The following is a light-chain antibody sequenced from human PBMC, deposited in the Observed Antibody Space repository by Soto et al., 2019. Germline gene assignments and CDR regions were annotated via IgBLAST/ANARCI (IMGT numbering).Light chain of an antibody. J-gene: IGKJ2*01. CDR3: QQYGSSPQDT. CDR2: GAS. CDR1: QSVSSSY. V-gene: IGKV3-20*01. Sequence: EIVLTQSPGTLSLSPGERATLSCGASQSVSSSYLAWYQQKPGQAPRLLIYGASSRATGIPDRFSGSGSGTDFTLTISRLEPEDFAVYYCQQYGSSPQDTFGQGTKLEIK.